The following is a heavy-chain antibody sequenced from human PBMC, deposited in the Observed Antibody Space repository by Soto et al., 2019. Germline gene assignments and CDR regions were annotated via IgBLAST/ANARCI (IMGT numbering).Heavy chain of an antibody. J-gene: IGHJ6*02. CDR3: ARDGNSVDV. CDR2: ISSSSSSTI. Sequence: EVQLVESGGGLVQPGGSLRLSCTASGFTFSSHSMNWVRQTPGKGLEWVAYISSSSSSTIYYVDSMKGRFTISRDNAKNSLYLQMNSLRDEDTAVYYCARDGNSVDVWGQGTTVTVSS. V-gene: IGHV3-48*02. CDR1: GFTFSSHS. D-gene: IGHD5-12*01.